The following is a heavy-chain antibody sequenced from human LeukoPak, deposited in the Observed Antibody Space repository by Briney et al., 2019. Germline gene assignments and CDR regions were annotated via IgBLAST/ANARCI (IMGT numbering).Heavy chain of an antibody. J-gene: IGHJ3*02. CDR3: AREPNIIRDTAGDAFDI. CDR1: GFTFSSYS. Sequence: GGSLRLSCAASGFTFSSYSMNWVRQAPGKGLEWVSSISSSSSYIYYADSVKGRFTISRDNAKNSLYLQMNSLRAEDTAVYYCAREPNIIRDTAGDAFDIWGQGTMVTVSS. V-gene: IGHV3-21*01. D-gene: IGHD5-18*01. CDR2: ISSSSSYI.